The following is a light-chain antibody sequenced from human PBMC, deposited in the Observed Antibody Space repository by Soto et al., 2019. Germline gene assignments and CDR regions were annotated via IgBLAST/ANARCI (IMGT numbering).Light chain of an antibody. Sequence: DIQLTQSPSSLSAFVGDRVTITCRASQGIGNYLAWYQQKPGKVPKLLIYAASSLQSGVTSRFSGSGSETEFTLTISSLQPEDVATYYCQKYNSDPWTFGQGTKVEIK. V-gene: IGKV1-27*01. CDR2: AAS. CDR3: QKYNSDPWT. CDR1: QGIGNY. J-gene: IGKJ1*01.